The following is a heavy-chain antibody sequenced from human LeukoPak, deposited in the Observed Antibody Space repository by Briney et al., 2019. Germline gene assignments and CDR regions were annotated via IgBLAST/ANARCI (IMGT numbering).Heavy chain of an antibody. Sequence: GASVKVSCKASGGTFSSYAISWVRQAPGQGLEWMGGLIPIFGTANYAQKFQGRVTITADESTSTAYMELSSLRSDDTAVCYCARDYDFRSTYNCFDPWGQGTLVTVSS. CDR1: GGTFSSYA. CDR3: ARDYDFRSTYNCFDP. D-gene: IGHD3-3*01. CDR2: LIPIFGTA. V-gene: IGHV1-69*13. J-gene: IGHJ5*02.